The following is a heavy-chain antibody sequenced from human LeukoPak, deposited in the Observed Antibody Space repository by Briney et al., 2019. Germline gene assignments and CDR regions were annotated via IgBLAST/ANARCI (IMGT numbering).Heavy chain of an antibody. CDR3: ARGPSTTPVYYYYGMDV. D-gene: IGHD1-1*01. CDR1: GFTFSSFG. Sequence: PGGSLRLSCAASGFTFSSFGMHWVRQAPGKGLEWVAVIWYDGTNKYYADSVKGRFTISRDNSKNTLYLQMNSLRAEDTAVYYCARGPSTTPVYYYYGMDVWGQGTTVTVSS. V-gene: IGHV3-33*01. CDR2: IWYDGTNK. J-gene: IGHJ6*02.